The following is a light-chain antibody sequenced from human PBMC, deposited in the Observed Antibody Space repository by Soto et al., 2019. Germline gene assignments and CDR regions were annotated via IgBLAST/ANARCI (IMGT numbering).Light chain of an antibody. CDR1: SSNIGSNT. CDR2: SNN. Sequence: QSVLTQPPSASGTPGQRVTISCSGSSSNIGSNTVNWYQQLPGTAPKLLIYSNNQRPSGVPDRLSGSKSGTSASLAISGLQSEDEADYYCAAWDDSLNVHVFGTGTKVTVL. J-gene: IGLJ1*01. CDR3: AAWDDSLNVHV. V-gene: IGLV1-44*01.